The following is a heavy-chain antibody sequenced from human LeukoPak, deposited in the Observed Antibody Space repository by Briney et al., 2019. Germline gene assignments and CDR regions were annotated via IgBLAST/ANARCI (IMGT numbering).Heavy chain of an antibody. J-gene: IGHJ5*02. D-gene: IGHD3-3*01. CDR1: GYTFTSYY. V-gene: IGHV1-46*01. Sequence: ASVKVSCKTSGYTFTSYYMHWMRQAPGQGFEWVGMINPNGGGTSSAQKFQGRVTLTRDTSTSTVYMDLSSLRSEDTAVYYCARAPHHITIFGVVTLGWFDPWGQGTLVTVSS. CDR2: INPNGGGT. CDR3: ARAPHHITIFGVVTLGWFDP.